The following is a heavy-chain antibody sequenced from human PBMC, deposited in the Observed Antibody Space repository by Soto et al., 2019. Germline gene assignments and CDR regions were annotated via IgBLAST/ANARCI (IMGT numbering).Heavy chain of an antibody. V-gene: IGHV3-73*02. CDR1: GFTFSGSA. D-gene: IGHD6-19*01. CDR2: IRSKANSYAT. Sequence: EVQLVESGGGLVQPGGYLKLACAASGFTFSGSAMHWVRQASGKGLEWVGRIRSKANSYATAYAASVKGRFTISRDDSKNTAYLQMNILKTEDTAVYYCTSLIAVAGTDYWGQGTLVTVSS. J-gene: IGHJ4*02. CDR3: TSLIAVAGTDY.